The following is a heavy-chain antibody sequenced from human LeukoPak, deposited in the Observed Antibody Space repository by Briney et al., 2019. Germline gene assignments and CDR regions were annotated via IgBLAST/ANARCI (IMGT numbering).Heavy chain of an antibody. CDR2: INPSGGST. V-gene: IGHV1-46*01. CDR1: GYTFTSYY. Sequence: ASVKVSCKASGYTFTSYYMHWVRQAPGQGLEWMGIINPSGGSTSYAQKFQGRVTMTRDTSTSTVYMELSGLRSEDTAVYYCARDRYCSGGSCYHWYFDLWGRGTLVTVSS. J-gene: IGHJ2*01. D-gene: IGHD2-15*01. CDR3: ARDRYCSGGSCYHWYFDL.